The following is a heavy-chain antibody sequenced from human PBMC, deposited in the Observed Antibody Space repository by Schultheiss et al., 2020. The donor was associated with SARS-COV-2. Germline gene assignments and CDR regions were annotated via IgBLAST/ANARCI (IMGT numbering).Heavy chain of an antibody. J-gene: IGHJ4*02. CDR3: ARDCKDCGDDSFDY. CDR2: IWYDGSNI. V-gene: IGHV3-33*01. CDR1: GFTFSSYG. D-gene: IGHD2-21*01. Sequence: GGSLRLSCAASGFTFSSYGMHWVRQAPGKGLEWVAVIWYDGSNIHYADSVKGRFTISRDNAKNSLYLQMNSLRDEDTAVYYCARDCKDCGDDSFDYWGQGTLVTVSS.